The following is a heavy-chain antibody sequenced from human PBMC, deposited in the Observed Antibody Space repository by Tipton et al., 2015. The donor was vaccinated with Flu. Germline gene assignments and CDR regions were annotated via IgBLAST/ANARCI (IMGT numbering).Heavy chain of an antibody. Sequence: QLVQSGGGVVRPGGSLRLSCVASGFTFDEYAMHWVRQIPGKGLEWVAGISWNTGSIGYAASVKGRFTISRDNAKNSLYLQMNSLRGEDMALYYCAKGAAAGPTYYFDYWGQGTLVTVSS. CDR2: ISWNTGSI. CDR3: AKGAAAGPTYYFDY. CDR1: GFTFDEYA. J-gene: IGHJ4*02. D-gene: IGHD6-13*01. V-gene: IGHV3-9*03.